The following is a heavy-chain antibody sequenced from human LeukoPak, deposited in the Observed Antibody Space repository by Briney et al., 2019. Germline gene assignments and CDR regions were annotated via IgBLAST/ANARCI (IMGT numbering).Heavy chain of an antibody. V-gene: IGHV3-48*02. CDR1: GFTFSTYS. J-gene: IGHJ5*02. CDR2: ISSAGTTV. D-gene: IGHD3-10*01. Sequence: GGSLRLSCEASGFTFSTYSMNWVRQAPGQGLEWVSHISSAGTTVFYADSVKGRFTISRDNAKSSLYLQMNSLRDEDTAVYYCSREIYGSRFDPWGQGTLVTVSS. CDR3: SREIYGSRFDP.